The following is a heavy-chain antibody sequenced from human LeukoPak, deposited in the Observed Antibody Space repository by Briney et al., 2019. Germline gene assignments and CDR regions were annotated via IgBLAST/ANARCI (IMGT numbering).Heavy chain of an antibody. CDR3: ARDGSGSYTRGYYYYYYMDV. J-gene: IGHJ6*03. CDR1: GGSISSSSYY. Sequence: PSETLSLTCTVSGGSISSSSYYWGWSRQPPGKGLEWIGRIYYSGSTYYNPSLKSRVTISADTSKNQFSLKLSSVTAADTAVYYCARDGSGSYTRGYYYYYYMDVWGKGTTVTISS. V-gene: IGHV4-39*07. D-gene: IGHD3-10*01. CDR2: IYYSGST.